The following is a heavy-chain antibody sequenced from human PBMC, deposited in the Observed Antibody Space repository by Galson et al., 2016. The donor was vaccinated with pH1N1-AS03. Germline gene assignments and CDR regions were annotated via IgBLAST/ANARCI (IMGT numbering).Heavy chain of an antibody. CDR1: GYSFTNYW. CDR2: IYPVDSDA. CDR3: ARQRAVRAFDY. J-gene: IGHJ4*02. D-gene: IGHD3-10*01. Sequence: SGAEVKKPGESLKISCKGSGYSFTNYWIAWVRQLPGKGLEWMGIIYPVDSDARYSPSFQGQVTISADTSNSTAYMQWNSLKASDTAMYYCARQRAVRAFDYWGQGTPVTVSS. V-gene: IGHV5-51*01.